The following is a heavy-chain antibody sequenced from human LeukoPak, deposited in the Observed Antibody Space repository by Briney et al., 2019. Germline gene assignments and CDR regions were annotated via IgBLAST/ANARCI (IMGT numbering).Heavy chain of an antibody. D-gene: IGHD5-24*01. CDR2: ISSSGFTI. CDR3: ARKLGMAFDY. V-gene: IGHV3-11*01. Sequence: GGSLRLSCAASGFTFSDYYMSWIRQAPGKGLEWISYISSSGFTIYYADSVKGRFTISRDNAKNSLFLQMNSLRAEDTALYYCARKLGMAFDYWGQGTLVTVSS. J-gene: IGHJ4*02. CDR1: GFTFSDYY.